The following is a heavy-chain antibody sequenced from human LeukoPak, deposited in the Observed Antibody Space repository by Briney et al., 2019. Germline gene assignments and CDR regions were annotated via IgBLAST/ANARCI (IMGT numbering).Heavy chain of an antibody. CDR2: ISYDGNNK. CDR3: ARDSDAQDSWTGYCAY. CDR1: GFTFTSYA. Sequence: PGRSLRLSCAASGFTFTSYAMHWVRQAPGKGLEWVSFISYDGNNKYYADSVKGRFTISRDNSKNTVYLQMNSLRSEDTAVYYCARDSDAQDSWTGYCAYWGQGTLVTVSS. D-gene: IGHD3/OR15-3a*01. J-gene: IGHJ4*02. V-gene: IGHV3-30*04.